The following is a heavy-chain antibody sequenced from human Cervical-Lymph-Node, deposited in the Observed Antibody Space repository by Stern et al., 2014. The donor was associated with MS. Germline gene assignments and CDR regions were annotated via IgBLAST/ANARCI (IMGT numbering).Heavy chain of an antibody. CDR1: GGSVSSGSYY. Sequence: QVQLQESGPGLVKPSETLSLTCTVSGGSVSSGSYYWSWIRQPPGKGLEWIGYIYYSRGTTYNPSLKSRVTISVDTSKNQFSLKMSSVTAADTAVYYCARDLPSGGRPGAFDIWGQGTMVTVSS. D-gene: IGHD2-15*01. J-gene: IGHJ3*02. CDR3: ARDLPSGGRPGAFDI. CDR2: IYYSRGT. V-gene: IGHV4-61*01.